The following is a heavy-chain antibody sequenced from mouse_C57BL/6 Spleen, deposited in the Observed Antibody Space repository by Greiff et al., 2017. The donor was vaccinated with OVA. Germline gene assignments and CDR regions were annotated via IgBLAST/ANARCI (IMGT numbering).Heavy chain of an antibody. V-gene: IGHV1-18*01. Sequence: EVQVVESGPELVKPGASVKIPCKASGYTFTDYNMDWVKQSHGKSLEWIGDINPNNGGTIYNQKFKGKATLTVDKSSSTAYMELRSLTSEDTAVYYCARGYYGRGYFDVWGTGTTVTVSS. D-gene: IGHD1-1*01. CDR3: ARGYYGRGYFDV. CDR2: INPNNGGT. CDR1: GYTFTDYN. J-gene: IGHJ1*03.